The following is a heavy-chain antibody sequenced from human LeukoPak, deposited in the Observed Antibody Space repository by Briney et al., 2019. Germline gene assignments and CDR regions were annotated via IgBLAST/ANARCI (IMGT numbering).Heavy chain of an antibody. CDR3: ARGNIAAAVKY. D-gene: IGHD6-13*01. Sequence: SGTLSLTCAVYGGSLIDHYWNWIRQPPGKGLEWIGEINHSGSTKYNPSLKSRVTISVDTSKNQFSLNLNSVTAADTAVYYCARGNIAAAVKYWGQGTLVTVSS. J-gene: IGHJ1*01. CDR2: INHSGST. V-gene: IGHV4-34*01. CDR1: GGSLIDHY.